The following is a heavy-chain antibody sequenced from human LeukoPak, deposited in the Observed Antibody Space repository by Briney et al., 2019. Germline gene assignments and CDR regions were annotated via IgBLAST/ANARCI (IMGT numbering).Heavy chain of an antibody. CDR2: ISGSGGST. D-gene: IGHD3-3*01. Sequence: PGGSLRLSCAASGFTFSDYYMSWIRQAPGKGLEWVSAISGSGGSTYYAASVKGRFTISRDNSKNTLYLQMNSLRAEDTAVYYCAKRGDYDFWSGYIGKIDYWGQGTLVTVSS. CDR3: AKRGDYDFWSGYIGKIDY. V-gene: IGHV3-23*01. CDR1: GFTFSDYY. J-gene: IGHJ4*02.